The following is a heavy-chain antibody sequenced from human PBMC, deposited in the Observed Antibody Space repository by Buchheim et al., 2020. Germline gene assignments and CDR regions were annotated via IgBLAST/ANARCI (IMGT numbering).Heavy chain of an antibody. CDR3: ARESRRRSWYGKGDFYYGMDV. D-gene: IGHD6-13*01. CDR2: INPNSGGT. Sequence: QVQLVQSGAEVKKPGASVKVSCKASGYTFTGYYMHWVRQAPGQGLEWMGWINPNSGGTNYAQKFQGRVTMTRDPSISTAYMELSRLRSDDTAVYYCARESRRRSWYGKGDFYYGMDVWGQGTT. V-gene: IGHV1-2*02. J-gene: IGHJ6*02. CDR1: GYTFTGYY.